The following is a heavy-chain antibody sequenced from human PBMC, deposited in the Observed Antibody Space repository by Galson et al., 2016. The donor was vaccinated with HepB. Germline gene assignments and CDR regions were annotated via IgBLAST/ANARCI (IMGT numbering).Heavy chain of an antibody. CDR2: INPDSGVT. CDR1: GYTFTGYY. CDR3: ARDRYSGSYYVGAFDI. D-gene: IGHD1-26*01. J-gene: IGHJ3*02. V-gene: IGHV1-2*02. Sequence: SVKVSCKASGYTFTGYYMHWVRQAPGQGLEWMGWINPDSGVTSYAQKFQGRVTMTRDTSISTVYMELSRLKSDDTAIYYCARDRYSGSYYVGAFDIWGQGTMVTGS.